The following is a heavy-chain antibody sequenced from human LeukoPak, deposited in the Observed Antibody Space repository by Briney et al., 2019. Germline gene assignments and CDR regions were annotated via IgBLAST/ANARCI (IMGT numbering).Heavy chain of an antibody. CDR2: IYPGDSDT. D-gene: IGHD5-24*01. CDR1: GYSFTSYW. CDR3: ARRANRWLQRPNYYYYYYMDV. J-gene: IGHJ6*03. V-gene: IGHV5-51*01. Sequence: GESLKTSCKGSGYSFTSYWIGWVRPMPGKGLEWMGIIYPGDSDTRYSPSFQGQVTISADKSISTAYLQWSSLKASDTAMYYCARRANRWLQRPNYYYYYYMDVWGKGTTVTVSS.